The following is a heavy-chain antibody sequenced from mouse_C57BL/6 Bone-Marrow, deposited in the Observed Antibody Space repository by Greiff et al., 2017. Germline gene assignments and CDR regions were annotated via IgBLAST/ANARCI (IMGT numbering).Heavy chain of an antibody. V-gene: IGHV1-81*01. CDR2: FYPRSGTT. J-gene: IGHJ3*01. CDR1: GYTFTSYG. D-gene: IGHD2-1*01. Sequence: VMLVESGAELARPGASVKLSCKASGYTFTSYGISWVKQRTGQGLEWIGEFYPRSGTTYYNETFKGQATLTADKSSSTAYMELRSLSSDDAAVYFCAIIYYGNYGAYWGQGTLVTVAA. CDR3: AIIYYGNYGAY.